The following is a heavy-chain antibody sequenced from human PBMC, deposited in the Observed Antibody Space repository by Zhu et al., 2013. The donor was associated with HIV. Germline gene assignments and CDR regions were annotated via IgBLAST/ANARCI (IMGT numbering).Heavy chain of an antibody. CDR3: ARGGMPGWFDP. V-gene: IGHV4-30-4*01. D-gene: IGHD2-2*01. CDR2: MHYSGSVTT. Sequence: QVQLQESGPGLVKPSQTLSLTCTVSGASISSGDYYWSWVRQPPGKGLEWIGYMHYSGSVTTYFNPSLKSRVTISVDTSKNQFSLMLTSVTAADTAVYYCARGGMPGWFDPWGQGPLSSSP. J-gene: IGHJ5*02. CDR1: GASISSGDYY.